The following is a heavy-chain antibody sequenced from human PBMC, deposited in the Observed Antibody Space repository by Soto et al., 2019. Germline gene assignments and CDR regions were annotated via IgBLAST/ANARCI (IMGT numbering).Heavy chain of an antibody. CDR3: PHRGDYGCNSWVRTHCWAFDY. D-gene: IGHD4-17*01. V-gene: IGHV2-5*02. Sequence: QITLKESGPTLVKPTQTLTLTCTFSGFSLSTSGVGVGWIRQPPGKALEWLALIYWDDDKRYSPSLKSRLTISKDTANNQAVHTTTNMQPVHTATYYCPHRGDYGCNSWVRTHCWAFDYWGQGTLVTVSS. J-gene: IGHJ4*02. CDR2: IYWDDDK. CDR1: GFSLSTSGVG.